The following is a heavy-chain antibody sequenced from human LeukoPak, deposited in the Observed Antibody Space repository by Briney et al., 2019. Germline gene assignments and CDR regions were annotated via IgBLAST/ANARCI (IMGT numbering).Heavy chain of an antibody. J-gene: IGHJ4*02. CDR2: IYTSGST. V-gene: IGHV4-61*02. Sequence: SQTPSLTCTVSGGSISSGGYYWGWIRQPAGKGLEWIGRIYTSGSTNYNPSLKSRVTISVDTSKNQFSLKLSSVTAADTAVYYCARDPITMVRGFDYWGQGTLVTVSS. CDR3: ARDPITMVRGFDY. D-gene: IGHD3-10*01. CDR1: GGSISSGGYY.